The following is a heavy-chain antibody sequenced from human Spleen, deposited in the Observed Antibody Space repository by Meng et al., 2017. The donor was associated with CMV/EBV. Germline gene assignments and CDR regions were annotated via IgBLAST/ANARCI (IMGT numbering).Heavy chain of an antibody. CDR2: IKPNSGGT. Sequence: ASVKVSCKTSGYFFRDHFMHWVRQAPGQGLEWMGWIKPNSGGTNYAQKFQGRVTMTRDTSISTAYMELSRLRSDDTAVYYCARDDKKQPYFDYWGQGTLVTVSS. CDR1: GYFFRDHF. V-gene: IGHV1-2*02. J-gene: IGHJ4*02. D-gene: IGHD6-13*01. CDR3: ARDDKKQPYFDY.